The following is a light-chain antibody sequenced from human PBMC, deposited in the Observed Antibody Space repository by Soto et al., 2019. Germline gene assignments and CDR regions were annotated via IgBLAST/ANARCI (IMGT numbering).Light chain of an antibody. V-gene: IGKV1-5*01. Sequence: DIQMTQSPSTLSASVGDRVTITCRASQSISSGLAWYQQKPGKAPNLRIYDASSLESGVPSRFSGSGSGTAFTLTISSLQPDDFETYYCQQYNRYQYTFGTGTKLAI. CDR3: QQYNRYQYT. J-gene: IGKJ2*01. CDR2: DAS. CDR1: QSISSG.